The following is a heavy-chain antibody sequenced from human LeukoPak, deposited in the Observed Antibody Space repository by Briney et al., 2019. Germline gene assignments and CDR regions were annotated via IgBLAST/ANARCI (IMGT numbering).Heavy chain of an antibody. Sequence: GASVKVSCKASGYTFTSYDINWVRQATGQGLEWMGWMNPNSGNTGYAQKFQGRVTMTRNTSISTAYMELSSLRSEDTAVYYCARGGVLLWFGESRKRGFDPWGQGTLVTVSS. CDR2: MNPNSGNT. V-gene: IGHV1-8*01. D-gene: IGHD3-10*01. CDR1: GYTFTSYD. J-gene: IGHJ5*02. CDR3: ARGGVLLWFGESRKRGFDP.